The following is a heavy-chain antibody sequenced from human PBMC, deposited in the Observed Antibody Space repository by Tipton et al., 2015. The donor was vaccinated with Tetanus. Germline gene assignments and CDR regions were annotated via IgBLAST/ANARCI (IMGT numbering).Heavy chain of an antibody. CDR1: AYAFSSYD. CDR2: MDPKTGRA. D-gene: IGHD6-13*01. J-gene: IGHJ4*02. V-gene: IGHV1-8*01. Sequence: QLVQSGAEVKKPGASVRVSCKAFAYAFSSYDLNWVRQATGQGLEWLGYMDPKTGRAAYAQKFQGRVTMTSNISSSTAYMELRNLRSDDTAVYYCARGNRGSSWYLWGQGTLLTVSS. CDR3: ARGNRGSSWYL.